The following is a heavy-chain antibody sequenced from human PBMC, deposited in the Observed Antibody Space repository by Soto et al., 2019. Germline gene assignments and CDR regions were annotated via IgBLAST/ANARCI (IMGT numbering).Heavy chain of an antibody. Sequence: QVQLVQSGAEVKKPGASVKVSCKASGYTFSDHDINWVRQASGQGPEWLGWMNPNSGDTGYAQNFQGSVTMTRDTSKRTAYMELSSLRSEDTAVYYCVRVGGNWNDDYFDYWGQGTLVTVSS. D-gene: IGHD1-1*01. CDR2: MNPNSGDT. V-gene: IGHV1-8*01. CDR3: VRVGGNWNDDYFDY. J-gene: IGHJ4*02. CDR1: GYTFSDHD.